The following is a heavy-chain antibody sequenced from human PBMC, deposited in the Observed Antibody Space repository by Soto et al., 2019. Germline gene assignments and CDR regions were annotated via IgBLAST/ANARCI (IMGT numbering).Heavy chain of an antibody. Sequence: VKVSCKASGYTFTSYAMNWVRQAPGQGLEWMGWINTNTGNPTYAQGFTGRFVFSLDTSVSTAYLQICSLKAEDTAVYYCARDGSYDILTGYYLWGYYYYGMDVWGQGTTVTVSS. J-gene: IGHJ6*02. V-gene: IGHV7-4-1*01. CDR1: GYTFTSYA. CDR2: INTNTGNP. D-gene: IGHD3-9*01. CDR3: ARDGSYDILTGYYLWGYYYYGMDV.